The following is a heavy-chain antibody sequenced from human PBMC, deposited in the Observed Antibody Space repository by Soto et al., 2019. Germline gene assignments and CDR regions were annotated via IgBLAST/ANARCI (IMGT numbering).Heavy chain of an antibody. V-gene: IGHV4-39*01. CDR2: IHYSGST. CDR1: AGSISSSTYY. Sequence: SETLSLPCTVSAGSISSSTYYWGWIRQPPGKGLEWIGNIHYSGSTYYNPSLKSRVIISEDTSKNQFSLRLSSVTAADTAVYYCARLPVAVGYNWFDPWGQGTLVTVSS. J-gene: IGHJ5*02. D-gene: IGHD6-19*01. CDR3: ARLPVAVGYNWFDP.